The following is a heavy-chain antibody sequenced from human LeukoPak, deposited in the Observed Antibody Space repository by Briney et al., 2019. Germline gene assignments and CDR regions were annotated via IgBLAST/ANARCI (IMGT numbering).Heavy chain of an antibody. Sequence: ASVKVSCKASGGTFSSYAISWVRQAPGQGLEWMGRIIPILGIANYAQKFQGRVTITADKSTSTAYMELSSLRSEDTAVYYCARDSGIAVALDYWGQGTLVTVSS. D-gene: IGHD6-19*01. V-gene: IGHV1-69*04. CDR1: GGTFSSYA. J-gene: IGHJ4*02. CDR3: ARDSGIAVALDY. CDR2: IIPILGIA.